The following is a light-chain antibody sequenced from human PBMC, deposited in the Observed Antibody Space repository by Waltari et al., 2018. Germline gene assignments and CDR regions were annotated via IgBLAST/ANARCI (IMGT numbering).Light chain of an antibody. CDR1: KSVDAGV. V-gene: IGKV3-20*01. CDR2: GTS. J-gene: IGKJ2*01. CDR3: QQYRWAPHT. Sequence: VLTQSPGTLSLSPGERATLSCRASKSVDAGVLAWLQQEPGQSPRLLIYGTSTRAAGVPDRFSGSGSETDFTLTISTLEPEDFAVYYCQQYRWAPHTFGQGTKLEIK.